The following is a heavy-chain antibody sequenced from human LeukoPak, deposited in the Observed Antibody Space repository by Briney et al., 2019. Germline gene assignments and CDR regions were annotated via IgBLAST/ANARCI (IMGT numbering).Heavy chain of an antibody. V-gene: IGHV3-11*01. Sequence: GGSLRLSCAASGFTFSDYYMSWIRQAPGKGLEWVSYISSSGSTIYYADSVKGRFTISRDNAKNSLYLQMNSLRAEDTAVYYCARGTIVVVPAASSYYYGMDVWGQGTTVTVSS. D-gene: IGHD2-2*01. CDR1: GFTFSDYY. J-gene: IGHJ6*02. CDR2: ISSSGSTI. CDR3: ARGTIVVVPAASSYYYGMDV.